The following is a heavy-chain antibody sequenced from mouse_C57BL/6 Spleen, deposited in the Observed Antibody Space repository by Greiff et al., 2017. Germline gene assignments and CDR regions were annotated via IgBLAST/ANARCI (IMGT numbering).Heavy chain of an antibody. J-gene: IGHJ4*01. V-gene: IGHV5-17*01. CDR2: ISRGSSTI. CDR1: GFTFSDYG. CDR3: ATGVFPYSYSRDY. Sequence: VQLKESGGGLVKPGGSLKLSCAASGFTFSDYGMHWVRQAPEKGLEWVAYISRGSSTIYYADTVKGRFTISRDNSKKTLFLLMTSMWSEDTAIYYCATGVFPYSYSRDYWGQGTSVTVSS.